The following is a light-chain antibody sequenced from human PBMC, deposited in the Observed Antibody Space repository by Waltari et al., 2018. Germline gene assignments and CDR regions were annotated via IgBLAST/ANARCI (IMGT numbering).Light chain of an antibody. CDR3: MQSVHLPPIT. J-gene: IGKJ5*01. V-gene: IGKV2D-29*01. Sequence: VLTQTPLSLSVTPGQPASISCRSSQSLLHEDGKTYLYWYLQRPGQPPQLLIYEVTKRFFGVPERFSGSGSGTDFTLTISRVEAEDVGVYYCMQSVHLPPITFGQGTRLETK. CDR2: EVT. CDR1: QSLLHEDGKTY.